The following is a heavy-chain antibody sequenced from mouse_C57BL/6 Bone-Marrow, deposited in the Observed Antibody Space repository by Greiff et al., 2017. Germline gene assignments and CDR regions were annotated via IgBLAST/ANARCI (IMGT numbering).Heavy chain of an antibody. Sequence: QVQLQQSGAELVRPGASVKLSCKASGYTFTDYYINWVKQRPGQGLEWIARIYPGSGNTYYNEKFKGKATLTAEKSSSTAYMQLSSLTSEDSAVXFCARKIRTSIFDYWGQGTTLTVSS. D-gene: IGHD5-1-1*01. V-gene: IGHV1-76*01. J-gene: IGHJ2*01. CDR3: ARKIRTSIFDY. CDR1: GYTFTDYY. CDR2: IYPGSGNT.